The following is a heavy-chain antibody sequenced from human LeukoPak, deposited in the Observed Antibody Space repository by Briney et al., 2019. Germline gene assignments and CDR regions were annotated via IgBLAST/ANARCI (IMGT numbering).Heavy chain of an antibody. Sequence: KPGGSLRLSCAASGFTFSNAWMSWVRQAPGKGLEWVGRIKSKTDGGTTDYAAPVKGRFTISRDDSKNTLYLQMNSLKTEDTAVYYCTTDFVVVPAAHEYYYYYMDVWGKGTTVTVSS. D-gene: IGHD2-2*01. CDR2: IKSKTDGGTT. J-gene: IGHJ6*03. V-gene: IGHV3-15*01. CDR3: TTDFVVVPAAHEYYYYYMDV. CDR1: GFTFSNAW.